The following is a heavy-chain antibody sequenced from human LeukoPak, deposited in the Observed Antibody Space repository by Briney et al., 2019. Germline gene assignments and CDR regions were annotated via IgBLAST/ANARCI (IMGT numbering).Heavy chain of an antibody. D-gene: IGHD1-26*01. CDR1: GYSISSGYY. CDR2: IYYSGST. V-gene: IGHV4-38-2*02. Sequence: PSETLSLTCTVSGYSISSGYYWGWIRQPPGKGLEWIGTIYYSGSTYYNPSLKSRVTISVDTSKNQFSLKLSSVTAADTAVYYCARPMFLYGSYSTGGAFDIWGQGTMVTVSS. J-gene: IGHJ3*02. CDR3: ARPMFLYGSYSTGGAFDI.